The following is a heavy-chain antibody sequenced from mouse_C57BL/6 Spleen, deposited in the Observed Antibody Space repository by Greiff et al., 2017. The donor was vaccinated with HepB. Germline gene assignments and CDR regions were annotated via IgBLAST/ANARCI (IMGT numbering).Heavy chain of an antibody. CDR2: IYPGSGNT. CDR3: ARENYGSSYAMDY. CDR1: GYTFTDYY. V-gene: IGHV1-76*01. D-gene: IGHD1-1*01. J-gene: IGHJ4*01. Sequence: QVQLQQSGAELVRPGASVKLSCKASGYTFTDYYINWVKQRPGQGLEWIARIYPGSGNTYYNEKFKGKATLTAEKSSSTAYMQLSSLTSEDSAVYFCARENYGSSYAMDYWGQGTSVTVSS.